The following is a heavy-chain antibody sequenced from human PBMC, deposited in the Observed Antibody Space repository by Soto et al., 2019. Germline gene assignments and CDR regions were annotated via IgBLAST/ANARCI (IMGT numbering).Heavy chain of an antibody. Sequence: SETPSLTCTVSGGSISSSSYYWCWIRQPPGKGLEWIGSIYYSGSTYYNPSLKSRVTISVDTSKNQFSLKLSSVTAADTAVYYCARAAGTYYGMDVWGQGTTVTVSS. CDR1: GGSISSSSYY. CDR2: IYYSGST. V-gene: IGHV4-39*01. J-gene: IGHJ6*02. D-gene: IGHD6-13*01. CDR3: ARAAGTYYGMDV.